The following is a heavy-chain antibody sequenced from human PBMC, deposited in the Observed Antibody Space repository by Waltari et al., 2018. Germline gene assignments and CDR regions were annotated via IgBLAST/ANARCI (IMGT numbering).Heavy chain of an antibody. D-gene: IGHD4-17*01. CDR1: GYTFTSTD. J-gene: IGHJ3*02. V-gene: IGHV1-8*01. CDR2: MNTNSSNT. Sequence: QVQLVQSGAEVKKPGASVTVSCKASGYTFTSTDINWVRRATGQGLEWMGWMNTNSSNTGYAQKFQGRVTMTRNTSISTAYMELSSLRSEDTAVYYCARVLRLRRGAFDIWGQGTMVTVSS. CDR3: ARVLRLRRGAFDI.